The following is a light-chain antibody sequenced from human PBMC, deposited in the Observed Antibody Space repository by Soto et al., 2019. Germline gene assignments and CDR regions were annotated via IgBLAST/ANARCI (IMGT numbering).Light chain of an antibody. J-gene: IGKJ4*01. CDR2: KAS. CDR3: QQYNTYPLT. Sequence: DIQMTQSPSTLSASVGDSVNITCRASQSISPWLAWYQHKPGKAPTLLIYKASSLEGGVPSRFSGSGSGTDFNITISSLQPDDFATYYCQQYNTYPLTFGGETKVEIK. V-gene: IGKV1-5*03. CDR1: QSISPW.